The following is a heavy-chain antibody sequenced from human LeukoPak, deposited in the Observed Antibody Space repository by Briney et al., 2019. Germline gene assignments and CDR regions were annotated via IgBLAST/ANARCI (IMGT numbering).Heavy chain of an antibody. CDR1: GGSFSGYY. V-gene: IGHV4-34*12. D-gene: IGHD2-21*02. CDR3: ARVSAYCGGDCYFQH. Sequence: SETLSLTCAVYGGSFSGYYWSWIRQPPGRGREWSGEIIHSGGTNYNPSLKSRVTISVDTSKNQFYLKLSSVTAADTAVYYCARVSAYCGGDCYFQHWGQGTLVTVSS. J-gene: IGHJ1*01. CDR2: IIHSGGT.